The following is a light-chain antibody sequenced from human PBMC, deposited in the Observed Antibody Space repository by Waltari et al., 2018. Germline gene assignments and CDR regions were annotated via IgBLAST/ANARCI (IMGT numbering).Light chain of an antibody. Sequence: DIQMTKSPSSLSASVGDRVTITCRASQSISTYLHWYQQKPGKPPKLLVYASSNFQTGVSSRFSGSGSGTDFTLTISSLEPEDFATYYCQQTYGSPPTFGPGTKVDI. CDR3: QQTYGSPPT. J-gene: IGKJ3*01. CDR2: ASS. CDR1: QSISTY. V-gene: IGKV1-39*01.